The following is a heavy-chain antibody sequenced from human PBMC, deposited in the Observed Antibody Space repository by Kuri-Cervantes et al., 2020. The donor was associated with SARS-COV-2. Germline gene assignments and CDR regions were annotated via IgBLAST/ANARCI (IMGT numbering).Heavy chain of an antibody. Sequence: SETLSLTCAVYGGSFSGYYWSWIRQPPGKGLEWIGEINHSGSTNYNPSLKSRVTISVDTSKNQFSLKLSSVTAANTAVYYCARAIYCSSTSCSYYFDYWGQGTLVTVSS. J-gene: IGHJ4*02. CDR3: ARAIYCSSTSCSYYFDY. CDR2: INHSGST. CDR1: GGSFSGYY. D-gene: IGHD2-2*01. V-gene: IGHV4-34*01.